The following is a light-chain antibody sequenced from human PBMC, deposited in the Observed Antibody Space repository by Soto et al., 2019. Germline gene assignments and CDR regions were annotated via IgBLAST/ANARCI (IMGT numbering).Light chain of an antibody. CDR2: GAS. V-gene: IGKV3-15*01. J-gene: IGKJ2*01. CDR3: QQYSNWPPIT. CDR1: QSVSSN. Sequence: EIVMTQSPVILSVSPGERATLSCRASQSVSSNLAWYQQTPGQAPRLLIHGASTRAAGVPARFSGSGSGTEFTLTISSLQSEDFAVYYCQQYSNWPPITFGQGTKLEIK.